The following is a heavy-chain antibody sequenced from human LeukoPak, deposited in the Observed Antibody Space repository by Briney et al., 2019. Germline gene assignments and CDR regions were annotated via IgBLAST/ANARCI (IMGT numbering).Heavy chain of an antibody. CDR3: AKGDRRDIADNWFDP. D-gene: IGHD5-12*01. Sequence: GGSLRLSCAASGFTFSSYSMNWVRQAPGKRLEWVSSISSSSSYIYYADSVKGRFTISRDNAKNSLYLQMNSMRAEDMALYYCAKGDRRDIADNWFDPWGQGTLVTVSS. J-gene: IGHJ5*02. CDR2: ISSSSSYI. CDR1: GFTFSSYS. V-gene: IGHV3-21*01.